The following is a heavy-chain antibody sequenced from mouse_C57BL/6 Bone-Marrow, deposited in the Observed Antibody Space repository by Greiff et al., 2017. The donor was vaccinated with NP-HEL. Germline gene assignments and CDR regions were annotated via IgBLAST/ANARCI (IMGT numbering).Heavy chain of an antibody. D-gene: IGHD3-2*01. CDR3: ASLGPPTGY. J-gene: IGHJ2*01. Sequence: QVQLQQPGAELVKPGASVKLSCKASGYTFTSYWMQWVKQRPGQGLEWIGEIDPSDSYTNYNQKFKGKATLTVDTSSSTAYMQLSSLTSEDSAVYYCASLGPPTGYWGQGTTLTVSS. CDR1: GYTFTSYW. CDR2: IDPSDSYT. V-gene: IGHV1-50*01.